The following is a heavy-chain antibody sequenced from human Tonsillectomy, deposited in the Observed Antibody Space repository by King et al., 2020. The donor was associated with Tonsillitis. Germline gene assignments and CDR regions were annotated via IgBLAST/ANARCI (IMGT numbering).Heavy chain of an antibody. D-gene: IGHD4/OR15-4a*01. CDR2: ISYDGSDK. CDR3: ARDRDDYIFDY. CDR1: GFTFSSYG. J-gene: IGHJ4*02. V-gene: IGHV3-33*05. Sequence: VQLVESGGGVVQPGRSLRLSCAASGFTFSSYGMHWVRQAPGKGLEWVAVISYDGSDKYYADSVRGRFTISRDNSKNTLYLQMNYLRAEDTAVYYCARDRDDYIFDYWGQGTLVTVSS.